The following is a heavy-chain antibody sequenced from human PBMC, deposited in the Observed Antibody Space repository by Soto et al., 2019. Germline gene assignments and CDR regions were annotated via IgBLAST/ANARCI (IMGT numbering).Heavy chain of an antibody. D-gene: IGHD3-10*01. CDR1: GFNFGASW. J-gene: IGHJ4*02. CDR2: IKQDGSEK. V-gene: IGHV3-7*01. CDR3: VRDPFYGAIDY. Sequence: EVQLMESGGGLVQPGGSLRLSCAASGFNFGASWMAWVRQAPGKGLEWVADIKQDGSEKNYVDSVKGRVTISRDDAKNSLYLQMNSLRAEDTAVYYCVRDPFYGAIDYWGLGTLVTVSS.